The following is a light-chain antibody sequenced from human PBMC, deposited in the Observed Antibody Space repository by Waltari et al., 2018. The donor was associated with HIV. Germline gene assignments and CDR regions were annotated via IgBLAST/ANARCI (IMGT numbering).Light chain of an antibody. CDR1: ASPHLY. CDR2: KDI. Sequence: SYGLTQPPSVSVSPAQTAKIPCSGGASPHLYAYWYQQKPGQAPVLFIYKDIERPSGIPERFSGSRSGTTVTLTISGVQEEDEADYYCQSTDSSGISWVFGGGTKVTVL. J-gene: IGLJ3*02. V-gene: IGLV3-25*03. CDR3: QSTDSSGISWV.